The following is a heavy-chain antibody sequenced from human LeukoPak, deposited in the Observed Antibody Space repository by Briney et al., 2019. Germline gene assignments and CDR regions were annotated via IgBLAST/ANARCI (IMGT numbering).Heavy chain of an antibody. D-gene: IGHD3-22*01. V-gene: IGHV3-21*01. CDR1: GFTLSTYS. CDR3: ARPNDYGSSGYYYYGMDV. CDR2: ISRSSVHI. J-gene: IGHJ6*02. Sequence: GGSLRLSCAASGFTLSTYSMNWVRQPPGKGLEWVSSISRSSVHILYADSVKGRFTISRDNAKNSLYLQMNSLRAEDTAVYYCARPNDYGSSGYYYYGMDVWGQGTTVTVSS.